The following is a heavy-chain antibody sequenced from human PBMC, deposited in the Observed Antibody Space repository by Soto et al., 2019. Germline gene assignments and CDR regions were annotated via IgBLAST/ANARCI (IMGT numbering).Heavy chain of an antibody. Sequence: SGGSLRLSCAASGFTFSDYYMSWIRQAPGKGLEWVSYISSSGSTIYYADSVKGRFTISRDNAKNSLYLQMNSLRAEDTAVYYCATPNTVTSVEGFDYWGQGTLVTVSS. CDR1: GFTFSDYY. CDR2: ISSSGSTI. V-gene: IGHV3-11*01. D-gene: IGHD4-17*01. CDR3: ATPNTVTSVEGFDY. J-gene: IGHJ4*02.